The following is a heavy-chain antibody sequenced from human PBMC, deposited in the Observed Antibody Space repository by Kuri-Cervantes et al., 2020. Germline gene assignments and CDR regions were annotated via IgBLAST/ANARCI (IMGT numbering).Heavy chain of an antibody. CDR1: GFTFSSYA. V-gene: IGHV3-23*01. CDR3: AKVSTMTTALDAFDI. Sequence: GESLKISCAASGFTFSSYAMSWVRQAPGKGLEWVSTIGNNIYYADSVKGRFTISRDNSKSTLYLQMSSLRAEDTAVYYCAKVSTMTTALDAFDIWGQGTMVTVSS. D-gene: IGHD4-17*01. J-gene: IGHJ3*02. CDR2: IGNNI.